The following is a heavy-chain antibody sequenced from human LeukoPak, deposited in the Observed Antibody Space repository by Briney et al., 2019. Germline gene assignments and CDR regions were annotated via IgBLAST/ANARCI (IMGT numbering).Heavy chain of an antibody. Sequence: SETLSLTCTVSGVSISSSSYYWGWIRQPPGKGLEWIGSIYYGGNTYYNPSLKSRVTMSVDTSKNQFSLKLNSVTAADTAMYYCAKSGGYGLIDYWGQGTLVTVSS. V-gene: IGHV4-39*01. J-gene: IGHJ4*02. CDR2: IYYGGNT. CDR3: AKSGGYGLIDY. CDR1: GVSISSSSYY. D-gene: IGHD1-26*01.